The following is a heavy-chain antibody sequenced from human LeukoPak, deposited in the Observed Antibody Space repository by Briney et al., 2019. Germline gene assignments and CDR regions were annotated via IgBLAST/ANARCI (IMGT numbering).Heavy chain of an antibody. CDR1: GYTFTSYD. Sequence: GASVKVSCKASGYTFTSYDINWVRQATGQGLEWMGWMNPNSGNTGYAQKFQGRVTMTRDTSISTAYMELSRLRSDDTAVYYCARETLRGYSPNGEKNWFDPWGQGTLVTVSS. V-gene: IGHV1-8*02. D-gene: IGHD5-18*01. CDR2: MNPNSGNT. J-gene: IGHJ5*02. CDR3: ARETLRGYSPNGEKNWFDP.